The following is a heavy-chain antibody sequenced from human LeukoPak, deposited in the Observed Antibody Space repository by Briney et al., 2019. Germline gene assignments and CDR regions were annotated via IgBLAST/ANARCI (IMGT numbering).Heavy chain of an antibody. V-gene: IGHV5-51*04. CDR2: IYPTGSKN. J-gene: IGHJ5*02. D-gene: IGHD2-15*01. CDR1: NTHFPNYL. CDR3: ARRIYTSVWFDP. Sequence: GASLKTSCKASNTHFPNYLIGGVRQLPGKGLEWMGIIYPTGSKNNLHPSFEGQVTISVTTPTTTANLQCSTLKTSDTATYYCARRIYTSVWFDPWGQGTLVSLPS.